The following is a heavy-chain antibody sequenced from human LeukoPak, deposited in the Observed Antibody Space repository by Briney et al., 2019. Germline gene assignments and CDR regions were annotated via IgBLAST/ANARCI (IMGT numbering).Heavy chain of an antibody. J-gene: IGHJ4*02. V-gene: IGHV3-21*04. D-gene: IGHD6-19*01. CDR1: GFTFSSYS. Sequence: GGSLRLSCAASGFTFSSYSMNWVRQAPGKGLEWVSSISSSSSYIYYADSVKGRFTISRDNAKNSLYLQMNSLRAEDTAVYYCAKCQGSGWLIPFDYWGQGTLVTVSS. CDR2: ISSSSSYI. CDR3: AKCQGSGWLIPFDY.